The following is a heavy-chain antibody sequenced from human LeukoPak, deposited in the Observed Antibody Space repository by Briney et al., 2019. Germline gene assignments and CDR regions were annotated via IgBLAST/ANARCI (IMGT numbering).Heavy chain of an antibody. J-gene: IGHJ4*02. D-gene: IGHD2-15*01. CDR3: ARDHGRYCSGGSCYFGGFFEY. V-gene: IGHV3-7*03. CDR2: IKQDGSEK. Sequence: GGSLRLSCAASGFTFSNYWMSWVRQAPGKGLEWVANIKQDGSEKYYVDSVKGRFTISRDNAKNSLYLQMNSLRAEDTAVYYCARDHGRYCSGGSCYFGGFFEYWGQGTLGTVSS. CDR1: GFTFSNYW.